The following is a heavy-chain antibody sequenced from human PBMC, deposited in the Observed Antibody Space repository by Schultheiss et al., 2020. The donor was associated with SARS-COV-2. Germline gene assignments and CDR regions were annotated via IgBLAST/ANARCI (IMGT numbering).Heavy chain of an antibody. J-gene: IGHJ6*02. CDR3: TTFAYDSSGYYRYYYYGMDV. V-gene: IGHV3-72*01. CDR1: GFTFSSYS. Sequence: GGSLRLSCSASGFTFSSYSMNWVRQAPGKGLEWVGRSRPKAKRYTTEYAASVKGRFIISRDDSKSIAYLQMNSLKTEDTAVYYCTTFAYDSSGYYRYYYYGMDVWGQGTTVTVSS. CDR2: SRPKAKRYTT. D-gene: IGHD3-22*01.